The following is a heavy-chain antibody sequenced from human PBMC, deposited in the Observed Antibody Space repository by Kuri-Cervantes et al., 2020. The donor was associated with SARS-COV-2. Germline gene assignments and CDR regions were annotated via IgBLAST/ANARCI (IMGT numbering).Heavy chain of an antibody. D-gene: IGHD3-10*01. V-gene: IGHV3-74*01. Sequence: GESLKISCAASGFTFSGHWIHWVRQAPGKGLVWVSRINPDGSYTNNADSVKGRFTLSRDNAKNTLYLQMNSLRAEDTAVYYCAGGGLWFGELFVAFDIWGQGTMVTVSS. J-gene: IGHJ3*02. CDR3: AGGGLWFGELFVAFDI. CDR1: GFTFSGHW. CDR2: INPDGSYT.